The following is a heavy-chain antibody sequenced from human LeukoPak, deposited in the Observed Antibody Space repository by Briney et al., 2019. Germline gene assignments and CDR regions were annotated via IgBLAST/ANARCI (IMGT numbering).Heavy chain of an antibody. V-gene: IGHV1-18*01. CDR3: ARDLDYYDSSGSGWFDP. D-gene: IGHD3-22*01. CDR1: GYTFSSYS. Sequence: GASVKVSCKASGYTFSSYSISLVRHAPGQGLELMGCINTYNCNTNYAQKFQGRVTMTTDTATDTAYMDLRSLRSDDTDVYYCARDLDYYDSSGSGWFDPWGQGTLVSVSS. J-gene: IGHJ5*02. CDR2: INTYNCNT.